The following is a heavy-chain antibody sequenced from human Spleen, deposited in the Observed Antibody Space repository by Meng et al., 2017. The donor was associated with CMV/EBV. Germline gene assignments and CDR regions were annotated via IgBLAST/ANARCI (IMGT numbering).Heavy chain of an antibody. CDR2: IIPILGIA. CDR3: ARRPGYDHHDY. J-gene: IGHJ4*02. CDR1: GGTFSSYA. V-gene: IGHV1-69*10. Sequence: SVKVSCKASGGTFSSYAISWVRQAPGQGLEWMGGIIPILGIANYAQKFQGRVTITADKSTSTAYMELRSQTSDDTAVYYCARRPGYDHHDYWGQGTLVTVSS. D-gene: IGHD1-14*01.